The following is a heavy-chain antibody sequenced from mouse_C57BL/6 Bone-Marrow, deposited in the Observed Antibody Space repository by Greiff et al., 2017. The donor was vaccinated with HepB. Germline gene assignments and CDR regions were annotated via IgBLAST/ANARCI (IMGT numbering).Heavy chain of an antibody. CDR3: ATEASLWDYGGYYAMDY. V-gene: IGHV3-6*01. Sequence: DVQLQESGPGLVKPSQSLSLTCSVTGYSITSGYYWNWIRQFPGNKLEWMGYISYDGSNNYNPSLKNRISITRYTSKNPFFLKLNSVTTEDTATYYCATEASLWDYGGYYAMDYWGQGTSVTVSS. J-gene: IGHJ4*01. CDR1: GYSITSGYY. D-gene: IGHD2-4*01. CDR2: ISYDGSN.